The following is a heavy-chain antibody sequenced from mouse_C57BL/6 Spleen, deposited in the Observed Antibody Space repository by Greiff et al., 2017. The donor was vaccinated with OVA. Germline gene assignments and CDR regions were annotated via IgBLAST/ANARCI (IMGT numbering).Heavy chain of an antibody. CDR3: ARDRTTGLDY. CDR1: GFTFSDYY. D-gene: IGHD1-1*01. Sequence: EVMLVESEGGLVQPGSSMKLSCTASGFTFSDYYMAWVRQVPEKGLEWVANINYDGSSTYYLDSLKSRFIISRDNAKNILYLQMSSLKSEDTATYYCARDRTTGLDYWGQGTTLTVSS. J-gene: IGHJ2*01. CDR2: INYDGSST. V-gene: IGHV5-16*01.